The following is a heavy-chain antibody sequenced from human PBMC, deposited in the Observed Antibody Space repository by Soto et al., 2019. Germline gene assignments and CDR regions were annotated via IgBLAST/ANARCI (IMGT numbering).Heavy chain of an antibody. CDR3: ARDTDDYYDSSGYYYYYGMDV. CDR1: GYTFTSYG. V-gene: IGHV1-18*01. Sequence: ASVKVSCKASGYTFTSYGISWERQAPGQGLEWMGWISAYNGNTNYAQKLQGRVTMTTDTSTSTAYMELRSLRSDDTAVYYCARDTDDYYDSSGYYYYYGMDVWGQGTTVTVSS. CDR2: ISAYNGNT. D-gene: IGHD3-22*01. J-gene: IGHJ6*02.